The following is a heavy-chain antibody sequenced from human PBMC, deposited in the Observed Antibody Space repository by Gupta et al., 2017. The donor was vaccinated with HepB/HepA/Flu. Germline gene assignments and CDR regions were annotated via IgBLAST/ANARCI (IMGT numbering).Heavy chain of an antibody. V-gene: IGHV4-4*09. J-gene: IGHJ4*02. D-gene: IGHD3-22*01. Sequence: QVHLQESGPGLLKPSETLSLTCPVSGGSISSYYWTWIRQPPGRGLEWTGEIYTSGSTNYNPSLKSRITMSVDTSKNQFSLRSTSVTAADSAVYYCATRGIVSGSSVEFWGQGIQVTVSS. CDR3: ATRGIVSGSSVEF. CDR2: IYTSGST. CDR1: GGSISSYY.